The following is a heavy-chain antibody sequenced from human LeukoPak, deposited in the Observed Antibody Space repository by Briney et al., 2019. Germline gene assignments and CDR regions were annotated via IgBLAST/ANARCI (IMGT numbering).Heavy chain of an antibody. CDR2: INPSGGST. D-gene: IGHD3-22*01. V-gene: IGHV1-46*01. CDR1: GYTFTSYY. J-gene: IGHJ4*02. Sequence: GASVKVSCKASGYTFTSYYMHWVRQAPGQGLEWMGLINPSGGSTSYAQKFQGRVTMTRDTSTSTVYMELSSLRSEDTAVYYCARDLREYDSSGYYYDYWGQGTLVTVSS. CDR3: ARDLREYDSSGYYYDY.